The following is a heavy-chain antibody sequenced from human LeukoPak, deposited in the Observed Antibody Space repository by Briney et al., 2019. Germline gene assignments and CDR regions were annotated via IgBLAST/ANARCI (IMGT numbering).Heavy chain of an antibody. V-gene: IGHV3-23*01. CDR1: GFTFSSYA. CDR3: AKAYCSGGSCYRPPYDAFDI. J-gene: IGHJ3*02. CDR2: VSGSGGST. Sequence: PGGSLRLSCAASGFTFSSYAMSWVRQAPGKGLEWVSAVSGSGGSTYYADSVKGRFTISRDNSKNTLYLQMNSLRAEDTAVYYCAKAYCSGGSCYRPPYDAFDIWGQGTMVTVSS. D-gene: IGHD2-15*01.